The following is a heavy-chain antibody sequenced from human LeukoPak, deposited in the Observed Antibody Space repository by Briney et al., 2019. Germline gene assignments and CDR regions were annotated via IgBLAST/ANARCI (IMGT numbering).Heavy chain of an antibody. D-gene: IGHD1-26*01. J-gene: IGHJ4*02. CDR1: GFTFSNYA. CDR3: AKRSGNCCYFDS. CDR2: ITGSGGST. V-gene: IGHV3-23*01. Sequence: GGSLRLSCAASGFTFSNYAMSWVPQAPGKALECVSVITGSGGSTYYADSVKGRFTISRDNSKNTLYLQMYSLRAEDTAVYYCAKRSGNCCYFDSWGQGTLVTVSS.